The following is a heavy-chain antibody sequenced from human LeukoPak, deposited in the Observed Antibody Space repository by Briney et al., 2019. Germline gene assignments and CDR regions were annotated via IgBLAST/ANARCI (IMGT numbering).Heavy chain of an antibody. J-gene: IGHJ4*02. CDR3: ARESNVRDGYNLDY. D-gene: IGHD5-24*01. Sequence: ASVKVSCKASGYTFTSYGISWVRQAPGQGLEWMGWISAYNGNTNYAQKLQGRVTMTTDTSTSTVYMELSSLRSEDTAVYYCARESNVRDGYNLDYWGQGTLVTVSS. CDR2: ISAYNGNT. V-gene: IGHV1-18*01. CDR1: GYTFTSYG.